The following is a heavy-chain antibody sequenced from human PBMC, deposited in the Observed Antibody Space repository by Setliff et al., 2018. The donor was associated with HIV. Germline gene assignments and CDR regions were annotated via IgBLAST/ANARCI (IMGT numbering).Heavy chain of an antibody. D-gene: IGHD6-19*01. CDR2: IIPIIGTT. Sequence: EASVKVSCKASGGTLNSHAINWVRQAPGQGLEWMGGIIPIIGTTNYAQRFQGRVTITADESTSTAYMQLSSLRPEDTAVYFCARDGLLVAGIRFDYWGQGTLVTVSS. J-gene: IGHJ4*01. V-gene: IGHV1-69*13. CDR3: ARDGLLVAGIRFDY. CDR1: GGTLNSHA.